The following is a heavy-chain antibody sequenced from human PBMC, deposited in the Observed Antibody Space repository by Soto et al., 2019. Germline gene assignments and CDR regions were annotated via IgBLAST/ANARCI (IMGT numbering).Heavy chain of an antibody. CDR3: ARNANIAAAAFDY. CDR1: GGSIISGGYY. Sequence: SETLSLTCTVSGGSIISGGYYWSWIRQHPGKGLEWIGYIYYSGSTYYNPSLKSRVTISVDTSKNQFSLKLSSVTAADTAVYYCARNANIAAAAFDYWGQGTLVTVSS. D-gene: IGHD6-13*01. J-gene: IGHJ4*02. CDR2: IYYSGST. V-gene: IGHV4-31*03.